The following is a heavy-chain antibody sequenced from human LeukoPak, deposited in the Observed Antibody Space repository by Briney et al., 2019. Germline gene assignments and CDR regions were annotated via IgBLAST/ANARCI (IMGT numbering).Heavy chain of an antibody. CDR2: ISNSGTIM. CDR1: GFTFSSYA. V-gene: IGHV3-48*03. D-gene: IGHD2-8*02. CDR3: TLVPLG. J-gene: IGHJ4*02. Sequence: PGGSLRLSCAASGFTFSSYAMNWVRQAPGKGLEWISYISNSGTIMYYADSVKGRFTISRDDAKSSLYLQLNSLRAEDTAVYYCTLVPLGWGQGTLVTVSS.